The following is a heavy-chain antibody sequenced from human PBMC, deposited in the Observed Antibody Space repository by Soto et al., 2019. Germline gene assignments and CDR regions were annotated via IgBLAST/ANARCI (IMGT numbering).Heavy chain of an antibody. D-gene: IGHD2-15*01. CDR2: ISAYNGNT. J-gene: IGHJ4*02. V-gene: IGHV1-18*04. Sequence: QVQLVQSGAEVKKPGASVKVSCKASGYTFTSYGISWVRQAPGQGLEWMGWISAYNGNTNYAQKLQGRVTMPTDTSTSTAYMELRSLRSDDTAVYYCAREDCSGGSCYDALVDYWGQGTLVTVSS. CDR3: AREDCSGGSCYDALVDY. CDR1: GYTFTSYG.